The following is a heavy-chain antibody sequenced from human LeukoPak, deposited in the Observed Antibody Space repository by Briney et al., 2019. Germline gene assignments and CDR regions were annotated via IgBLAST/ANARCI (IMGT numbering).Heavy chain of an antibody. V-gene: IGHV1-18*01. CDR3: ARDVDFAFDY. CDR1: GYSFTREG. Sequence: ASVKVSCKPSGYSFTREGISWVRQAPGQGLEWMAWISANSGDTKFAQNFQDRVTLTTDTSTSTAYMELRSLRSDDTAVYYCARDVDFAFDYWGQGTLVTVSS. J-gene: IGHJ4*02. CDR2: ISANSGDT. D-gene: IGHD3-9*01.